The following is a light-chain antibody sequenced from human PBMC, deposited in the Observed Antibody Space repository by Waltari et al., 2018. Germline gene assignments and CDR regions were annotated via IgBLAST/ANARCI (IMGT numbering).Light chain of an antibody. J-gene: IGKJ1*01. CDR3: QHYVSLPVT. V-gene: IGKV3-20*01. CDR2: GAS. CDR1: QSVGRS. Sequence: SCRARQSVGRSLAWYQQKPGQAPRLLIYGASIRATGIPDRFSGGGSGTDFSLTISRLESEDFVAYHCQHYVSLPVTFGQGTKVEIK.